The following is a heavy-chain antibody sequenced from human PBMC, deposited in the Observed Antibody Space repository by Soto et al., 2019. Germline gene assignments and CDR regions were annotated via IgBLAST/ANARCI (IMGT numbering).Heavy chain of an antibody. V-gene: IGHV1-18*04. CDR2: ISAYNGNT. D-gene: IGHD3-22*01. J-gene: IGHJ4*02. Sequence: ASVKVSCKASGYTFTSYGISWVRQAPGQGLEWMGWISAYNGNTNYAQKLQGRVTMTTDTSTSTAYMELRSLRSDETAVYYCARDHTWSYYYDSSGSGYFDYWGQGNLVTVSS. CDR1: GYTFTSYG. CDR3: ARDHTWSYYYDSSGSGYFDY.